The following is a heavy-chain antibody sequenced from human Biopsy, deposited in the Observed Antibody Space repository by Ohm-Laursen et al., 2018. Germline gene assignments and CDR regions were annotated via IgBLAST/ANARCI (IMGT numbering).Heavy chain of an antibody. Sequence: SLRLSCAASGFSFSTYGIYWVRQAPGKGLEWVAATWYDGTNKYYAESVKGRLTISRDNSKNTLYLQMNSLGAEDTAVYFCARGGPHVRAGGSAFDYWGQGTLVTVSS. CDR2: TWYDGTNK. J-gene: IGHJ4*02. CDR1: GFSFSTYG. CDR3: ARGGPHVRAGGSAFDY. D-gene: IGHD2-2*01. V-gene: IGHV3-33*07.